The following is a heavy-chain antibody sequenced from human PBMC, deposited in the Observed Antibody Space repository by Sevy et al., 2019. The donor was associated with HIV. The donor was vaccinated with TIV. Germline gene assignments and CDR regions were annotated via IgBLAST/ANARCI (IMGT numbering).Heavy chain of an antibody. CDR1: GFTFSSYG. CDR3: AEGGEQVTYYYDSSGYYSHYYYGMDV. CDR2: IRYDGSNK. Sequence: GGSLRLSCAASGFTFSSYGMHWVRQAPGKGLEWVAFIRYDGSNKYYADSVKGRFTISRDNSKNTLYLQMNSLRAEDTAVYYCAEGGEQVTYYYDSSGYYSHYYYGMDVWGQGTTVTVSS. V-gene: IGHV3-30*02. D-gene: IGHD3-22*01. J-gene: IGHJ6*02.